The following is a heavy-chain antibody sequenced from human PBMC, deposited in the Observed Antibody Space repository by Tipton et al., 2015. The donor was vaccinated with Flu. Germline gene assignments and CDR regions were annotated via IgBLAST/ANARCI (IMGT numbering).Heavy chain of an antibody. CDR1: GYSISSGYY. CDR3: ARAGAVAGPGVFDY. V-gene: IGHV4-38-2*02. J-gene: IGHJ4*02. D-gene: IGHD6-19*01. Sequence: TLSLTCTVPGYSISSGYYWGWIRQPPGKGLEWIGSIYHSGSTYYNPSLKSRVTISVDTSKNQFSLKLSSVTAADTAVYYCARAGAVAGPGVFDYWGQGTLVTVSS. CDR2: IYHSGST.